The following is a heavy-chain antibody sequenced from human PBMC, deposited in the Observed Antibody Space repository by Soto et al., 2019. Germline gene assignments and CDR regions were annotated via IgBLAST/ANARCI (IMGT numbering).Heavy chain of an antibody. CDR1: GGTFSIYA. V-gene: IGHV1-69*12. CDR3: AREAGDDYGDYSSFDY. CDR2: IIPIFGTA. D-gene: IGHD4-17*01. Sequence: QVQLVQSGAEVKKPGSSVKVSCKASGGTFSIYAISWVRQAPGQGLEWMGGIIPIFGTANYAQKFQGRVTITADESTSTADMELSSLRSEDTAVYYCAREAGDDYGDYSSFDYWGQGTLVTVAS. J-gene: IGHJ4*02.